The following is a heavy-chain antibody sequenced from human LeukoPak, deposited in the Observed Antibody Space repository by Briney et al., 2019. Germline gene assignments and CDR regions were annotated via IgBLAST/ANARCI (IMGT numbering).Heavy chain of an antibody. D-gene: IGHD3-22*01. Sequence: GAVTVSCKASGYTFTSYDINWVRQAAGEGVEWMGWMNPKSGNTAYAQRFQGRVTMTRNTSISTAYMELSSLRSEDTAVYYCARGVNYYDSSGYYFLNWFDPWGQGTLVIVSS. V-gene: IGHV1-8*01. CDR1: GYTFTSYD. CDR2: MNPKSGNT. CDR3: ARGVNYYDSSGYYFLNWFDP. J-gene: IGHJ5*02.